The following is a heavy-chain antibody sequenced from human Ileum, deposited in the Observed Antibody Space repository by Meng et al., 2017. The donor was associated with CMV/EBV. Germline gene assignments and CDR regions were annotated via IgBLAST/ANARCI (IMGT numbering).Heavy chain of an antibody. J-gene: IGHJ4*02. V-gene: IGHV1-2*02. CDR1: DYTFAAKH. CDR2: IYTHNGAT. Sequence: QVEMVQAGSEMTEPGRVVTVYCTRFDYTFAAKHLAWVRQAHGLGLEWMGEIYTHNGATYFAQKFQGRVTMTSDTSITTAYMELSSLTSDDTAIYYCDKEDWYFDFWGQGTLVTVSS. D-gene: IGHD3-9*01. CDR3: DKEDWYFDF.